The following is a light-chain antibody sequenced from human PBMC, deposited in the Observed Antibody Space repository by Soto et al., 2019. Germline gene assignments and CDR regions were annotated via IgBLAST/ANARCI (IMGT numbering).Light chain of an antibody. Sequence: QSALTQPPSASGSPGQSVTISCTGTSTDVGGYNYVSWYQQHPGKAPKLMIYEVSERPSGVPDRFSGSKSGNTASLTVSGLQAEDEADYYCQSYDSTLSARYVFGTGTKLTVL. CDR1: STDVGGYNY. J-gene: IGLJ1*01. V-gene: IGLV2-8*01. CDR2: EVS. CDR3: QSYDSTLSARYV.